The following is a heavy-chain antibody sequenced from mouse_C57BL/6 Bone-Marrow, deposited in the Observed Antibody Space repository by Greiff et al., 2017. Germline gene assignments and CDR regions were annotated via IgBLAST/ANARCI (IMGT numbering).Heavy chain of an antibody. CDR2: IDPSDSET. D-gene: IGHD2-5*01. V-gene: IGHV1-52*01. J-gene: IGHJ4*01. CDR1: GYTFTSYW. Sequence: QVQLQQPGAELVRPGSSVKLSCKASGYTFTSYWMHWVKQRPIQGLEWIGNIDPSDSETHYNQKFKDKATLTVDKSSSTAYMQLSSLTSEDSAVYYCARERSYSNYGYAMDYWGQGTSVTVSS. CDR3: ARERSYSNYGYAMDY.